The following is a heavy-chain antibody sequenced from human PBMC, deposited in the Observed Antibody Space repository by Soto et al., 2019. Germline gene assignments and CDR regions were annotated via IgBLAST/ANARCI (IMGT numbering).Heavy chain of an antibody. CDR3: AIFVLVPAAMSPIDYYYGMDV. V-gene: IGHV1-3*01. CDR2: IDAGNVNT. J-gene: IGHJ6*02. CDR1: GYTFTSYA. D-gene: IGHD2-2*01. Sequence: ASLKVYCNAAGYTFTSYAMHGVRQAPGQRREWIGWIDAGNVNTKYSQKFQGRVTITRDTSASTAYMELSSLRSEDTAVYYCAIFVLVPAAMSPIDYYYGMDVWGQGTTVTVSS.